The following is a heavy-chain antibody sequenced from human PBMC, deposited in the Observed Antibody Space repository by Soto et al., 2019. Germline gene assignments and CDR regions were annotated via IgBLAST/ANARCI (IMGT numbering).Heavy chain of an antibody. J-gene: IGHJ4*01. CDR3: VKDSSHSSSWYDFDY. CDR2: LSGSGGTT. V-gene: IGHV3-23*01. Sequence: PGGSLRLSCSTSGFTFSTYAMNWVRQAPGKGLEWVSALSGSGGTTYYADSVRGRFTISRDNSKNTLFLQMSSLRAEDTALYYCVKDSSHSSSWYDFDYWGHGTLVTVSS. D-gene: IGHD6-13*01. CDR1: GFTFSTYA.